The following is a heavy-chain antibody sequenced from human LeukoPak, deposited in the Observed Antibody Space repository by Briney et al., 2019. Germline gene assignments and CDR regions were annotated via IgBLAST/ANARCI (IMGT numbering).Heavy chain of an antibody. CDR3: ATYCSSTSCYTDAYYYYGMDV. CDR2: IYSGGST. J-gene: IGHJ6*02. Sequence: GGSLRLSCAASGFTVSSNYMSWVRQAPGKGLEWVSVIYSGGSTYYADSVKGRFTISRDNSKNTLYLQMNSLRAEDTAVYYCATYCSSTSCYTDAYYYYGMDVWGQGTTVTVSS. CDR1: GFTVSSNY. V-gene: IGHV3-66*01. D-gene: IGHD2-2*02.